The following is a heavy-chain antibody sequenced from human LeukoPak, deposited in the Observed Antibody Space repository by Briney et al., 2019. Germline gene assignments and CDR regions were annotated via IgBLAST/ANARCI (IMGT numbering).Heavy chain of an antibody. Sequence: GGSLRLSCAASGFTFNIYTMSWVRQAPGKGLEWVSGISGSGTNTYYADSVKGRFTISRDNAKNSLYLQMNSLRAEDTAVYYCARGGGYCSGGSCYPYYFDYWGQGTLVTVSS. CDR3: ARGGGYCSGGSCYPYYFDY. CDR1: GFTFNIYT. V-gene: IGHV3-23*01. D-gene: IGHD2-15*01. CDR2: ISGSGTNT. J-gene: IGHJ4*02.